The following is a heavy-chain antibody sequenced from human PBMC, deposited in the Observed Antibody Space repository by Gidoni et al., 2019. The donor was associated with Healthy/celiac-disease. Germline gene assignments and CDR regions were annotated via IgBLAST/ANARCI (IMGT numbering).Heavy chain of an antibody. CDR1: GGSISSSSYY. CDR3: ARADSSGYYSH. J-gene: IGHJ4*02. V-gene: IGHV4-39*01. CDR2: IYYSGST. Sequence: QLQLQESGPGLVKPSETLSLTCTVSGGSISSSSYYWGWIRQPPGKGLEWIGSIYYSGSTYYNPSLKSRVTISVDTSKNQFSLKLSSVTAADTAVYYCARADSSGYYSHWGQGTLVTVSS. D-gene: IGHD3-22*01.